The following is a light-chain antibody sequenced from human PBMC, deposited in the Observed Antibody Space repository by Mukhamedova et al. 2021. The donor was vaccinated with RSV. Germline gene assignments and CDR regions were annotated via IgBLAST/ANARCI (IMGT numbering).Light chain of an antibody. V-gene: IGLV5-45*01. Sequence: SRFSGSKDASANAGILLISGLRSEDEADYYCAAWDDSLSGWVFGGGTKLTVL. CDR3: AAWDDSLSGWV. J-gene: IGLJ3*02.